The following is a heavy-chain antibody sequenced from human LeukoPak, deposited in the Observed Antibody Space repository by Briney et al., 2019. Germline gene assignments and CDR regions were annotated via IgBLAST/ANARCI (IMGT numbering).Heavy chain of an antibody. CDR3: ARGYCSSTSCYPFDY. Sequence: PSETLSLTCAVSGDSISSSSYYWGWIRQPPGKGLEWIGSIYYSGSTYYNPSLKSRVTISVDTSKNQFSLKLSSVTAADTAVYCCARGYCSSTSCYPFDYWGQGTLVTVSS. CDR2: IYYSGST. V-gene: IGHV4-39*01. D-gene: IGHD2-2*01. CDR1: GDSISSSSYY. J-gene: IGHJ4*02.